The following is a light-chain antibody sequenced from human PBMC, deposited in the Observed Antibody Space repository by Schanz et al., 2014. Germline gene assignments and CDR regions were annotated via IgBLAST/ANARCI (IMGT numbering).Light chain of an antibody. CDR3: SSYTSSSPWV. J-gene: IGLJ3*02. CDR1: SSDVGSYEF. V-gene: IGLV2-14*02. CDR2: EGS. Sequence: QSALTQPPSASGSPGQSITISCTGTSSDVGSYEFVSWYQQHPGKAPKLMIYEGSKWPSGVSNRFSGSRSGNAASLTISGLQAEDEADYYCSSYTSSSPWVFGGGTKLTVL.